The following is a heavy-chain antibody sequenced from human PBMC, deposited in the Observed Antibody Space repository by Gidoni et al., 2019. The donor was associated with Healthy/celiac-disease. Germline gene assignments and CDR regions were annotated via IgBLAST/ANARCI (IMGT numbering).Heavy chain of an antibody. D-gene: IGHD3-22*01. V-gene: IGHV3-49*05. CDR3: TRPKKTYYYDSSGYIPFDY. J-gene: IGHJ4*02. CDR1: GFTFGDYA. Sequence: EVQLVESGGGLVKPGRSLRLSCTASGFTFGDYAMSWFRQAPGKGLEWVGFIRSKAYGGKTEYAASVKGRFTISRDDSKSIAYLQMNSLKTEDTAVYYCTRPKKTYYYDSSGYIPFDYWGQGTLVTVSS. CDR2: IRSKAYGGKT.